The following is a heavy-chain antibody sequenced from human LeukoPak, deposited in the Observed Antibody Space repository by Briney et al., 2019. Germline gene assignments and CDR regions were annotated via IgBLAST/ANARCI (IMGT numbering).Heavy chain of an antibody. CDR1: GGSISSYY. D-gene: IGHD2-2*01. CDR3: ARDSPLPTKPVVPAAIFACGFDP. V-gene: IGHV4-4*07. J-gene: IGHJ5*02. CDR2: IYTSGST. Sequence: SETLSLTCTVSGGSISSYYWSWIRQPAGKGLEWIGRIYTSGSTNYNPSLKSRVTMSVDTSKNQFSLKLSSVTAADTAVYYCARDSPLPTKPVVPAAIFACGFDPWGQETLVTVSS.